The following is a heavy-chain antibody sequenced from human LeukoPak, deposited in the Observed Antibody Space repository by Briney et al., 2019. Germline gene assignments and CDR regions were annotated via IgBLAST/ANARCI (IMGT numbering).Heavy chain of an antibody. J-gene: IGHJ4*02. CDR1: GFTFSTYW. CDR2: INSDGNST. Sequence: GGSLRLSCAASGFTFSTYWMHWVRHAPGKGLVWVSRINSDGNSTNYADSVKGRFTISRDNAKNTLYLQMNSLRAEDTAVYFCARVLDGSGSRSFDYWGQGTLVTVSS. D-gene: IGHD3-10*01. V-gene: IGHV3-74*01. CDR3: ARVLDGSGSRSFDY.